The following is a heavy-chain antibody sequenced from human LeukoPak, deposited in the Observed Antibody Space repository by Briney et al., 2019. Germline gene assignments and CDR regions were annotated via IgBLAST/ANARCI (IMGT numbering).Heavy chain of an antibody. J-gene: IGHJ6*03. V-gene: IGHV3-23*01. CDR1: GGSISSSSYY. CDR2: ISGSGGST. Sequence: ETLSLTCTVSGGSISSSSYYWGWIRQPPGKGLEWVSAISGSGGSTYYADSVKGRFTISRDNSKNTLYLQMNSLRAEDTAVYYCAKANYYDSSGYYLKYYYYMDVWGKGTTVTISS. D-gene: IGHD3-22*01. CDR3: AKANYYDSSGYYLKYYYYMDV.